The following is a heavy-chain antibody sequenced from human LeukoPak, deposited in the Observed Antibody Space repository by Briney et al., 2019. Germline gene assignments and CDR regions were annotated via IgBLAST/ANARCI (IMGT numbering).Heavy chain of an antibody. CDR3: ARDSQVFDYYYGMDV. J-gene: IGHJ6*02. CDR2: ISSSSSYI. CDR1: GFTFSSYS. V-gene: IGHV3-21*01. Sequence: GGSLRLSCAASGFTFSSYSMNWVRQAPGKGLEWVSSISSSSSYIYYADSVKGRFTISRDNAQNSLYLQMNSLRAEDTAVYYCARDSQVFDYYYGMDVWGQGTTVTVSS. D-gene: IGHD3-10*02.